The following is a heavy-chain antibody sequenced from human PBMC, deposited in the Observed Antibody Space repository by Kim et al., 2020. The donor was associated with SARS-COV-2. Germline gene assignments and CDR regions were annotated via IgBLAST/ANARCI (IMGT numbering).Heavy chain of an antibody. CDR1: GFSVGTNY. CDR3: ARDALLIY. V-gene: IGHV3-53*01. J-gene: IGHJ4*02. D-gene: IGHD2-15*01. CDR2: ILSGGST. Sequence: GGSLRLSCAASGFSVGTNYLSWVRQAPGKGLEWVSVILSGGSTHYTDSVRGRFTISRDNSKNTLYLQMDNLRVDDTAVYYCARDALLIYWGQGALVTVS.